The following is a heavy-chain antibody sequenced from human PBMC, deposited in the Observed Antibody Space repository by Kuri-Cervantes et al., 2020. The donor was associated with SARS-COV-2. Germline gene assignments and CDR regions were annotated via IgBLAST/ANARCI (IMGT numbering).Heavy chain of an antibody. CDR2: ISYDGSNK. D-gene: IGHD3-10*01. CDR1: GFTFSSYC. J-gene: IGHJ4*02. Sequence: GESLKIPFSASGFTFSSYCMHWVRQAPGKGLEWVAVISYDGSNKYYADSVKGRFTISRDNSKNTLYLQMNSLRAEDTAVYYCAKDLRLLWFGELLYWGQGTLVTVSS. V-gene: IGHV3-30*18. CDR3: AKDLRLLWFGELLY.